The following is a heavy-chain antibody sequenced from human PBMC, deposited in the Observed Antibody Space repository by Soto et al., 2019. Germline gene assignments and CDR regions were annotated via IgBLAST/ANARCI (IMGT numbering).Heavy chain of an antibody. D-gene: IGHD3-10*01. CDR2: INPNSGGT. CDR3: AKAMVRGVMVGAFDI. CDR1: GYTFIGYY. V-gene: IGHV1-2*02. J-gene: IGHJ3*02. Sequence: GASVKVSCKASGYTFIGYYIHWVRQAPGQGLEWMGWINPNSGGTNYADSVKGRFTISRDNSKNTLYLQMNSLRTEDTAVYYCAKAMVRGVMVGAFDIWGQGTMVTVSS.